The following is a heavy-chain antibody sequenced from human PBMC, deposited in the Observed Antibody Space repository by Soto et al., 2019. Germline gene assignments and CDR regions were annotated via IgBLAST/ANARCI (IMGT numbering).Heavy chain of an antibody. J-gene: IGHJ4*02. CDR1: GFNFGSDW. CDR3: TRDLDTSGSAPISEY. Sequence: VGSLRLSCAGSGFNFGSDWMTWVRQTPGKGLEWVANINRGGSERYYVDSVKGRFTISRDNAKNSLYLQMNSLRVEDTAVYYCTRDLDTSGSAPISEYWGQGTLVTVSS. CDR2: INRGGSER. D-gene: IGHD3-22*01. V-gene: IGHV3-7*03.